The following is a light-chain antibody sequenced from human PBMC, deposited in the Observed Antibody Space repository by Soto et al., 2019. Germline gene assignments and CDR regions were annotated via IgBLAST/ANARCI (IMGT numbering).Light chain of an antibody. CDR2: AAS. J-gene: IGKJ1*01. V-gene: IGKV1-17*01. CDR3: LQHNSYPQT. Sequence: DIQMTQSPSSLSASGGDRVTITCRANQGIRDALGWYQQKPGKAPKRLIYAASSLQSGVPSRFSGSGSGTEFTLTISSLQPEDFATYYCLQHNSYPQTVGQGTKVEIK. CDR1: QGIRDA.